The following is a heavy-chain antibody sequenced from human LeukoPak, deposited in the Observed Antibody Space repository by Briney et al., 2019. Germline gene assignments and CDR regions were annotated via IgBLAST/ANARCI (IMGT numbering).Heavy chain of an antibody. V-gene: IGHV1-24*01. CDR2: FDPEDGET. CDR3: ATYPLKITMIVVVTSKYYFDY. Sequence: ASVKVSCKVSGYTLTELSMHWVGQAPGKGLEWMGGFDPEDGETIYAQKFQGRVTMTEDTSTDTAYMELSSLRSEDTAVYYCATYPLKITMIVVVTSKYYFDYWGQGTLVTVSS. CDR1: GYTLTELS. D-gene: IGHD3-22*01. J-gene: IGHJ4*02.